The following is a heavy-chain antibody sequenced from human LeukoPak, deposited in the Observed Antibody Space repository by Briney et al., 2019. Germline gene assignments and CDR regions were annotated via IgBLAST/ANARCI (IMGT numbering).Heavy chain of an antibody. D-gene: IGHD4-11*01. CDR2: INTNTGNP. CDR1: GYTFTNYA. J-gene: IGHJ4*02. Sequence: ASVKVSCKASGYTFTNYAMNWVRQAPGQGLEWMGWINTNTGNPTYAQDFTGRFVFSLDTSVSTAYLHISSLKAEDTAVYYCARDLSSYGRTQTLWGQGTLVTVSS. V-gene: IGHV7-4-1*02. CDR3: ARDLSSYGRTQTL.